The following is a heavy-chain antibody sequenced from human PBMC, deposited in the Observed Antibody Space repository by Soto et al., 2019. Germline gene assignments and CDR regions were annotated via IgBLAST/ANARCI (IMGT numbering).Heavy chain of an antibody. CDR3: STYIGFYGFDI. J-gene: IGHJ6*02. CDR2: IKSKTDGGTA. CDR1: AFNFANGW. V-gene: IGHV3-15*01. D-gene: IGHD2-15*01. Sequence: EVQLVESGGDLVKPGGSLRLSCVASAFNFANGWMSWVRQAPGKGLEWVGRIKSKTDGGTADYAAPVKGRFTISRADPQNTLSLHMASLKTEHTALYHCSTYIGFYGFDIWGQGTTVTVSS.